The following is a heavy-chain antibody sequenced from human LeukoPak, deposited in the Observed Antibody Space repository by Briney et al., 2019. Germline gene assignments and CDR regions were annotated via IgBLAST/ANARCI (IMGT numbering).Heavy chain of an antibody. Sequence: KPSETLSLTCTVSVGSISSGSYYWSPIRQPAGKGLEWIGRIYTSGSTNYNPSRKSRVTISVDTSKNQFSLKLSSVTAADTAVYYCARVTTGGYYNCWGQGTLVTVSS. CDR1: VGSISSGSYY. CDR3: ARVTTGGYYNC. D-gene: IGHD3-22*01. V-gene: IGHV4-61*02. J-gene: IGHJ4*02. CDR2: IYTSGST.